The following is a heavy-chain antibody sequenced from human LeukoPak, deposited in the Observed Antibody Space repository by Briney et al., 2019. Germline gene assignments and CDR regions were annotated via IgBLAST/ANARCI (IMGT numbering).Heavy chain of an antibody. J-gene: IGHJ4*02. CDR1: RFAFYTLH. D-gene: IGHD1-1*01. CDR3: PSADTGFDQ. Sequence: GVSLTLSCAASRFAFYTLHMIWLPQAPGKGLVGFSDIEERDDGTYYADPVRGRFTSYRDSCKNTLYLQMHSLRVEDTAGYDYPSADTGFDQWGQGTLVTVSS. V-gene: IGHV3-23*01. CDR2: IEERDDGT.